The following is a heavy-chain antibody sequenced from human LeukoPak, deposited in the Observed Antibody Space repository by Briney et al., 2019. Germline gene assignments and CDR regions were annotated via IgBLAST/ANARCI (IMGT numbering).Heavy chain of an antibody. CDR2: ISSSSSYI. Sequence: GGSLRLSCAASGFTFSSYSMNWVRQAPGKGLEWVSSISSSSSYIYYADSVKGRFTISRDNAKNSLYLQMNSLRAEDTAVYYCARDPLSSSSFDLWGQGTLVTVSS. J-gene: IGHJ4*02. V-gene: IGHV3-21*01. CDR1: GFTFSSYS. D-gene: IGHD6-13*01. CDR3: ARDPLSSSSFDL.